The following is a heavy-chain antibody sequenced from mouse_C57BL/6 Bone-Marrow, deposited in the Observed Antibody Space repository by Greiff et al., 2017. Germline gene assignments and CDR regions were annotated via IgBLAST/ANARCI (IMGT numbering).Heavy chain of an antibody. CDR1: GFTFSNYW. J-gene: IGHJ4*01. CDR2: IRLKSDNYAT. Sequence: EVKLVESGGGLVQPGGSMKLSCVASGFTFSNYWMNWVRQSPEKGLEWVAQIRLKSDNYATHYAESVKGRFTISRDDSKSSVYLQMNNLRAEDTGSYYCTDYYSMDYGGQGTSGTVSS. V-gene: IGHV6-3*01. CDR3: TDYYSMDY.